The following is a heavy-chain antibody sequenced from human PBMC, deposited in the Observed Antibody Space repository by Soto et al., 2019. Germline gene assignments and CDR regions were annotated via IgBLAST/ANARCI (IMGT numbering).Heavy chain of an antibody. CDR2: IKEDGSEK. J-gene: IGHJ4*02. CDR1: GFTFSNYW. Sequence: GSLRLSCAASGFTFSNYWISWVRHAPGKGLEWVANIKEDGSEKYYVDSVKGRFTISRDNAKNSLYLQMNSLRAEDTAVYYCARKRELYARWGQG. V-gene: IGHV3-7*01. D-gene: IGHD1-26*01. CDR3: ARKRELYAR.